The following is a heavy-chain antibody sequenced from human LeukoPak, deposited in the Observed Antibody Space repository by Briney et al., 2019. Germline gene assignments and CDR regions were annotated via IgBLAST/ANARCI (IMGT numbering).Heavy chain of an antibody. Sequence: SETLSLTCAVYGGSFSGYYWSWIRQPPGKGLEWIGEINHSGSTNYNPSLKSRVTISVDTSKNQFSLKLSSVTAADTAVYYCASACSGGSCYNYYYYSMDVWGQGTTVTVSS. CDR2: INHSGST. J-gene: IGHJ6*02. CDR1: GGSFSGYY. CDR3: ASACSGGSCYNYYYYSMDV. V-gene: IGHV4-34*01. D-gene: IGHD2-15*01.